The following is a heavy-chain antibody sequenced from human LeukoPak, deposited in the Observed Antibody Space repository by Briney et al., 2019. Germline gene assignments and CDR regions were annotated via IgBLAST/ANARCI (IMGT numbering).Heavy chain of an antibody. V-gene: IGHV3-30*01. CDR2: ISYDGSNK. CDR1: GFTFSSYA. Sequence: GRSLRLSCAASGFTFSSYAMHWVRQAPGKGLEWVAVISYDGSNKYYADSVKGRFTISRDNSKNTLYLQMNSLRAEDTAVYYCARIPPGIRFLEWLPSTGGGYYMDVWGKGTTVTVSS. D-gene: IGHD3-3*01. CDR3: ARIPPGIRFLEWLPSTGGGYYMDV. J-gene: IGHJ6*03.